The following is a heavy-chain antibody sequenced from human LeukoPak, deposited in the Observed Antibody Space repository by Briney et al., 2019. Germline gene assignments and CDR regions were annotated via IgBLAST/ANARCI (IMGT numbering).Heavy chain of an antibody. J-gene: IGHJ4*02. CDR3: ARPPGTSPCFDY. CDR1: GFTFSNYW. Sequence: GGSLRLSCAASGFTFSNYWMHWVRQAPGEGLVWVSRINPDGSKTAYADSVKGRFTISRDDAKNTLYLQMNSLRTEDTAVYYCARPPGTSPCFDYWGLGTLVTVSS. D-gene: IGHD1-1*01. V-gene: IGHV3-74*01. CDR2: INPDGSKT.